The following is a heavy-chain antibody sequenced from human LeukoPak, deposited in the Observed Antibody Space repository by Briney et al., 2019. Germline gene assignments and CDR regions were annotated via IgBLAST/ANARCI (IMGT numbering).Heavy chain of an antibody. CDR1: GGSISSSRYY. Sequence: SETLSLTCTVSGGSISSSRYYWGWVRQPAGKGLEWIGSIYYSGSTYYNPSLRSRVTISVDTSKNQFSLKLSSVTAADTAVYYCARPVQCTGGVCRDYWGQGTLVTVSS. D-gene: IGHD2-8*02. CDR3: ARPVQCTGGVCRDY. V-gene: IGHV4-39*01. J-gene: IGHJ4*02. CDR2: IYYSGST.